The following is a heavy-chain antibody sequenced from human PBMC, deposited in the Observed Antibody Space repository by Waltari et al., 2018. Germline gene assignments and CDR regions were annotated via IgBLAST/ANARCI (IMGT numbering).Heavy chain of an antibody. CDR3: VRVASRRAGGDY. V-gene: IGHV3-48*03. J-gene: IGHJ4*02. Sequence: EVQLVESGGNLVQPGGSRRLSCAASGFTLSDDEMNWVRQAPGKGLEWVAYSSSTGSIIYFADSVKGRFTNSRDNAKNSLFLQMNSLRADDTAVYYCVRVASRRAGGDYWGQGTLVTVSS. CDR2: SSSTGSII. CDR1: GFTLSDDE.